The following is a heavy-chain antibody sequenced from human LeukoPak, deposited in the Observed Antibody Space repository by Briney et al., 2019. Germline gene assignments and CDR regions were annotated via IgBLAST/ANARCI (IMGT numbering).Heavy chain of an antibody. V-gene: IGHV3-9*01. Sequence: GGSLRLSCAASGFTFDDYAMHWVRQAPGKGLEWVSGISWNSGSIGYADSVKGRFTISRGNAKNSLYLQMNSLRAEDTALYYCAKAVSGWDAFDIWGQGTMVTVSS. D-gene: IGHD6-19*01. CDR2: ISWNSGSI. J-gene: IGHJ3*02. CDR3: AKAVSGWDAFDI. CDR1: GFTFDDYA.